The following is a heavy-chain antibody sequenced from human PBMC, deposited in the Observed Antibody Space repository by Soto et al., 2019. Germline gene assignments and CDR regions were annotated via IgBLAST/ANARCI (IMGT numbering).Heavy chain of an antibody. CDR3: ARGIPAANEAGYMDV. V-gene: IGHV6-1*01. J-gene: IGHJ6*03. CDR1: GDSVSSNSAA. D-gene: IGHD2-2*01. Sequence: SQTLSLTCAISGDSVSSNSAAWNWIRQSPSRGLEWLGRTYYRSKWYNDYAVSVKSRITINPDTSKNQFSLKLSSVTAADTAVYYCARGIPAANEAGYMDVWGKGTTVTVSS. CDR2: TYYRSKWYN.